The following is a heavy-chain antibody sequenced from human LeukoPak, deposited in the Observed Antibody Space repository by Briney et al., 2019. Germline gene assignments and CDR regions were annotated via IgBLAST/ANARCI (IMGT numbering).Heavy chain of an antibody. J-gene: IGHJ4*02. Sequence: QTGGSLRLSCAASGFTFSSYGMHWVRQAPGKGLEWVAFIRYDGSNKYYADSVKGRFTISRDNSKNTLYLQMNSLRAEDTAVYYCAKDQTAMPWGYYFDYWGQGTLVTVSS. V-gene: IGHV3-30*02. CDR1: GFTFSSYG. D-gene: IGHD5-18*01. CDR2: IRYDGSNK. CDR3: AKDQTAMPWGYYFDY.